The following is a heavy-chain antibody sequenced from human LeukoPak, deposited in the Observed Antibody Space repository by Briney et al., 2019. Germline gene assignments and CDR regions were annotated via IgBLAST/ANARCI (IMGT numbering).Heavy chain of an antibody. Sequence: GGSLRLSCAASGFIFSNYGMHWVRQAPGKGLEWVAFIRYDGSNQYYADSVKGRFTISRDNSKNTLYLQMNSLRAEDTAVYYCVRAADYGDYGGFDYWGQGTLVTVSS. CDR3: VRAADYGDYGGFDY. V-gene: IGHV3-30*02. CDR1: GFIFSNYG. J-gene: IGHJ4*02. CDR2: IRYDGSNQ. D-gene: IGHD4-17*01.